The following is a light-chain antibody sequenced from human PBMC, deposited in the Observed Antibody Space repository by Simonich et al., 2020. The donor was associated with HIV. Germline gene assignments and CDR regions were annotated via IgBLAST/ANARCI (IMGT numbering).Light chain of an antibody. CDR2: DAS. Sequence: EIVMTQSPATLSVSPGERATLSCRASQSVSTNLAWYQQKPGLAPRLLIYDASSRATGIPDRFSGSGSWTDFTLTISSLQAEDVAVYYCQQYYSTPSFGGGTKVEIK. V-gene: IGKV3D-15*01. CDR3: QQYYSTPS. J-gene: IGKJ4*01. CDR1: QSVSTN.